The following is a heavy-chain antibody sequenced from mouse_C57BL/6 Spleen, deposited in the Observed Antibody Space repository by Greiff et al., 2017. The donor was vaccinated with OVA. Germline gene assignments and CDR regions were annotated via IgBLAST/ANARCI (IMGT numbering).Heavy chain of an antibody. CDR1: GFTFSDYY. V-gene: IGHV5-16*01. Sequence: EVKLVESEGGLVQPGSSMKLSCTASGFTFSDYYMAWVRQVPEKGLEWVANINYDGSSTYYLDSLKSRFIISRDNAKNILYLQMSSLKSEDTATYYCARVYGNYVLNWYFDVWGTGTTVTVSS. J-gene: IGHJ1*03. CDR3: ARVYGNYVLNWYFDV. CDR2: INYDGSST. D-gene: IGHD2-1*01.